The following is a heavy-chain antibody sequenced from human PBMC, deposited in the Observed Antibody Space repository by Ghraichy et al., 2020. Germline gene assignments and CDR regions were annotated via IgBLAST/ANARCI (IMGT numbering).Heavy chain of an antibody. CDR1: GFTFSNYG. CDR2: ISGSGGTT. D-gene: IGHD6-13*01. Sequence: GSLNISCAASGFTFSNYGMSWVRQAPGKGLEWVSSISGSGGTTYYADSVKGRFTISRDNSRNTLYLQMNSLRAEDTALYYCAKNLAAAISNWFDPWGQGTLVTVSS. CDR3: AKNLAAAISNWFDP. V-gene: IGHV3-23*01. J-gene: IGHJ5*02.